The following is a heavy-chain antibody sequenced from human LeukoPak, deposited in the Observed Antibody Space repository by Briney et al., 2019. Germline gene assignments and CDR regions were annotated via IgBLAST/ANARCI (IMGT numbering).Heavy chain of an antibody. CDR3: ARDLGWLLHDAFDI. J-gene: IGHJ3*02. CDR2: ISSSSSYI. D-gene: IGHD2-21*01. Sequence: GGSLRLSCAASGFTFSSYSMNWVRQAPGKGLEWVSSISSSSSYIYYADSVKGRFTISRDNAKNSLYLQMNSLRAEDTAVYYCARDLGWLLHDAFDIWGQGTMVTVSS. CDR1: GFTFSSYS. V-gene: IGHV3-21*01.